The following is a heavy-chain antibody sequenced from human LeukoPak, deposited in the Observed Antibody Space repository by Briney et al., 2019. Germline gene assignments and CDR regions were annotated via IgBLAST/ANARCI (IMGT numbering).Heavy chain of an antibody. D-gene: IGHD1-26*01. CDR3: AKANYSGSYYFDS. J-gene: IGHJ4*02. V-gene: IGHV3-23*01. Sequence: GGSLRLSCAASGFTFSRSAMNWVRQAPGKGLEWVSSFSASGGTTYYADSVKGRFTISRDNSKNTLSVQMNSLRAEDTAVYYRAKANYSGSYYFDSWGQGTLVTVPS. CDR1: GFTFSRSA. CDR2: FSASGGTT.